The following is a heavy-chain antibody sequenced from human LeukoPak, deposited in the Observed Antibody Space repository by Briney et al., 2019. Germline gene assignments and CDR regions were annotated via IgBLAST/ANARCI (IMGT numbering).Heavy chain of an antibody. Sequence: GGSLRLSCGASGVTFNYYWMSWVRQAPGKGLEWVANIKQDGSEKYYVDSVKGRFTISRDNVKNSLSLQMNSLRPEDTALYFCVKGGINTSPRGAFDIWGQGTMVTVSS. CDR1: GVTFNYYW. D-gene: IGHD1-14*01. CDR3: VKGGINTSPRGAFDI. CDR2: IKQDGSEK. J-gene: IGHJ3*02. V-gene: IGHV3-7*03.